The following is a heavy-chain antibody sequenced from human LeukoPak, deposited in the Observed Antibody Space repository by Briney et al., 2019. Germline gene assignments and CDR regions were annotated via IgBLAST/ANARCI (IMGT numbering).Heavy chain of an antibody. CDR3: AKDISPQGIAAARGYYCYGMDV. J-gene: IGHJ6*02. D-gene: IGHD6-13*01. CDR2: ISWNSGSI. CDR1: GFTFDDYA. Sequence: PGGSLRLSCAASGFTFDDYAMHWVRQAPGKGLEWVSGISWNSGSIGYADSVKGRFTISRDNAKNSLYLQMNSLRAEDMALYYCAKDISPQGIAAARGYYCYGMDVWGQGTTVTVSS. V-gene: IGHV3-9*03.